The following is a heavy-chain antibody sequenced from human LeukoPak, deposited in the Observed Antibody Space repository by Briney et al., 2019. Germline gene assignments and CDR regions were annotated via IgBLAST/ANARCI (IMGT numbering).Heavy chain of an antibody. CDR1: GGSISSGTYY. CDR3: ARNASDSGTSYFDY. Sequence: PSETLSLTCTVSGGSISSGTYYWGWIRQPPGKGLEWIVNFYYSGSTSYNPSLKSRVTISVDTSKNQFSLKLDSVAAADTAVYYCARNASDSGTSYFDYWGQGTLVTVSS. D-gene: IGHD1-26*01. J-gene: IGHJ4*02. V-gene: IGHV4-39*01. CDR2: FYYSGST.